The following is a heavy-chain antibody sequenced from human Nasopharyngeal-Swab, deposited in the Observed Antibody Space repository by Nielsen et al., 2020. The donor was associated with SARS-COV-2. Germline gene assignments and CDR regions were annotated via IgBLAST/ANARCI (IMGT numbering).Heavy chain of an antibody. V-gene: IGHV1-24*01. J-gene: IGHJ2*01. CDR3: ATGDPTTYWYFDL. CDR2: FDPEDGET. Sequence: VSVKVSCKVSGYTLTELSMHWVRQAPGKGLEWMGGFDPEDGETIYAQKFQGRVTMTEDTSTDTAYMELSSLRSEDTAVYYCATGDPTTYWYFDLWGRGTLVTVSS. CDR1: GYTLTELS. D-gene: IGHD4-17*01.